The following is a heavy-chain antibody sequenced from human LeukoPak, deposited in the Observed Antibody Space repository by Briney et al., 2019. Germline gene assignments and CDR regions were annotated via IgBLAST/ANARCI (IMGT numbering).Heavy chain of an antibody. CDR3: ARPKRYYYDSSGYPDY. Sequence: GESLKISCKGSGYSFTSYWIGWVRQMPGKGLEWMGIIYPGDSDTRYSPSFQGQVTISADKSISTAYLQWSSLKASDTAMYYCARPKRYYYDSSGYPDYWGQGTLVTVSS. D-gene: IGHD3-22*01. V-gene: IGHV5-51*01. CDR2: IYPGDSDT. CDR1: GYSFTSYW. J-gene: IGHJ4*02.